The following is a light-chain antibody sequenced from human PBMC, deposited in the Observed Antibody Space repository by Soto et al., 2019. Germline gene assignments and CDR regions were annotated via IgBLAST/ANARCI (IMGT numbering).Light chain of an antibody. CDR3: SSYTSTSTLGV. Sequence: NFMLTQPHSVSESPGKTLSISCTRSSGSIANNYVQWYQQRPGSAPTTVIYENNQRLSGVPDRFSGSTDGSSNSASLTISGLQTEDEADYYCSSYTSTSTLGVFGGGTKVTVL. V-gene: IGLV6-57*04. CDR2: ENN. J-gene: IGLJ3*02. CDR1: SGSIANNY.